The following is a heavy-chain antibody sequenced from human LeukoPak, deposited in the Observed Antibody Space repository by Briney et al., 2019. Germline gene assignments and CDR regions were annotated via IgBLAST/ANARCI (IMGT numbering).Heavy chain of an antibody. CDR3: AKIYCTNGVCPPFGY. Sequence: GGSLRLSCAASGFTFSSYAMSWVRQAPGKGLEWVSAISGSGGSTYYADSVKGRFTISRDNSKNTLYLQMNSLRAEDTAVYYCAKIYCTNGVCPPFGYWGQGTLVTVFS. CDR1: GFTFSSYA. J-gene: IGHJ4*02. CDR2: ISGSGGST. V-gene: IGHV3-23*01. D-gene: IGHD2-8*01.